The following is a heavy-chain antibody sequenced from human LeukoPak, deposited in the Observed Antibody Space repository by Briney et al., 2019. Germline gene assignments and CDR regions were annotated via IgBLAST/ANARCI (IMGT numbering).Heavy chain of an antibody. V-gene: IGHV3-23*01. CDR1: GFTFSTYA. D-gene: IGHD3-10*01. CDR2: ISGSGGST. CDR3: AKDVKAYGSGSYYNP. J-gene: IGHJ5*02. Sequence: GGSLRLSCAASGFTFSTYALSWVRQAPGKGLEWVSAISGSGGSTYYADSMKGRFTISRDNSKNTLYLQMDSLRAEDTAVYYCAKDVKAYGSGSYYNPWGQGTLVTVSS.